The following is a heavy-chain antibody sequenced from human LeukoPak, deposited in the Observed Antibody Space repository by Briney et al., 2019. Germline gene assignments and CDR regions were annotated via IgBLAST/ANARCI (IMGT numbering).Heavy chain of an antibody. V-gene: IGHV4-4*02. J-gene: IGHJ4*02. CDR3: VSAYCGGDCYHSLLTD. CDR2: IYHSGST. Sequence: SGTLSLTCAVSGGSISSSNWWSWVRQPPGKGLEWIGEIYHSGSTNYNPSLKSRVTISVDKSKNQFSLKLSSVTAADTAVYYCVSAYCGGDCYHSLLTDWGQGALVTVSS. CDR1: GGSISSSNW. D-gene: IGHD2-21*02.